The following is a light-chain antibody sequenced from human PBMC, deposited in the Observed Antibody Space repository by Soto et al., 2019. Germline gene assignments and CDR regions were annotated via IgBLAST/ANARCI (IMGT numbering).Light chain of an antibody. Sequence: QSALTQPASVSGSPGQSITISCTGTSRDVGGYNYVSWYQQHPGKAPKLMIYEVSNRPSGVSNRFSGSKSGNTASLTISGLQAEDEADYYCSSYRSSSTVVVFGGGTKLTVL. CDR3: SSYRSSSTVVV. CDR1: SRDVGGYNY. J-gene: IGLJ2*01. V-gene: IGLV2-14*01. CDR2: EVS.